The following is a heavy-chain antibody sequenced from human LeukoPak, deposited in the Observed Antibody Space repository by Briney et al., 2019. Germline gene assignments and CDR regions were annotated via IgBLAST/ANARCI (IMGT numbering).Heavy chain of an antibody. CDR1: GGSISSSSYH. J-gene: IGHJ4*02. CDR2: IYTSGST. V-gene: IGHV4-39*07. D-gene: IGHD4-17*01. CDR3: ARDTSAVTYGDYDISYDY. Sequence: SETLSLTCTVSGGSISSSSYHWGWIRQPPGKGLEWIGRIYTSGSTNYNPSLKSRVTMSVDTSKNQFSLKLSSVTAADTAVYYCARDTSAVTYGDYDISYDYWGQGTLVTVSS.